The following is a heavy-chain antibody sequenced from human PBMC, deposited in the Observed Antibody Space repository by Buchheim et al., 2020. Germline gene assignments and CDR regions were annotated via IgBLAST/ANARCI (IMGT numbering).Heavy chain of an antibody. Sequence: QVQLQESGPGLVKPSQTLSLTCTVSGGSISSGSYYWSWIRQPAGKGLEWIGRIYTSGSTNYNPSLKSRVTISVDTSKKQFSLKLSSVTAADTAVYYCARENDPRSYYYYGMDVWGQGTT. J-gene: IGHJ6*02. CDR3: ARENDPRSYYYYGMDV. CDR2: IYTSGST. D-gene: IGHD3-16*01. V-gene: IGHV4-61*02. CDR1: GGSISSGSYY.